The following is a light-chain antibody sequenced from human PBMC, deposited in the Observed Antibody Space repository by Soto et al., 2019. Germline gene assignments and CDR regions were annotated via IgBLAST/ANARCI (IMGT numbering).Light chain of an antibody. V-gene: IGKV1-5*03. Sequence: DIQMTQSPSTLSASVGDRVTITCRASQSISSWLAWYQQKPGKAPKLLIYKACSLESGVQSRFSGSGSGTEFTLTLSSLEPDDVATYYCQKYNRYSYTFNQGTKLEIK. CDR2: KAC. CDR3: QKYNRYSYT. CDR1: QSISSW. J-gene: IGKJ2*01.